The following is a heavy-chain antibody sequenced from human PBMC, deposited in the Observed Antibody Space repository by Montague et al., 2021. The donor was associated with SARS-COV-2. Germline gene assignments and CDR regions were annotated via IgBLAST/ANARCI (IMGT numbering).Heavy chain of an antibody. Sequence: SETLSLTCTVSGDSISSSNYYWSWIRQPQGKGLEWIGSIYYRGSTYYHPSLKSRVTISADTSMNQFSLKPSSVTAADTAVYYCARHGELATSVGGWFFDLWGRGTLVTVSS. CDR3: ARHGELATSVGGWFFDL. CDR2: IYYRGST. D-gene: IGHD5-24*01. V-gene: IGHV4-39*01. J-gene: IGHJ2*01. CDR1: GDSISSSNYY.